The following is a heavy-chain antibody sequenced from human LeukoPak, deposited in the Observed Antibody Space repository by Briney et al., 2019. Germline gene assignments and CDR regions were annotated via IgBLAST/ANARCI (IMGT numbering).Heavy chain of an antibody. CDR2: IIPILGIA. CDR3: ARDRGYGSDNWFDP. J-gene: IGHJ5*02. CDR1: GGTFSSYA. Sequence: ASVKVSCKASGGTFSSYAISWVRQAPGQGLEWMGRIIPILGIANYAQKFQGRVTITADKSTSTAYMELSSLRSEDTAVYYCARDRGYGSDNWFDPWGQRTLVTVSS. D-gene: IGHD3-10*01. V-gene: IGHV1-69*04.